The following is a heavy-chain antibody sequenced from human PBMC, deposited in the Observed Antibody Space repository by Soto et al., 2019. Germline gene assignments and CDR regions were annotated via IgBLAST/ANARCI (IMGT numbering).Heavy chain of an antibody. V-gene: IGHV4-61*01. CDR2: IYYSGST. Sequence: PSETLSLTCTVSGGSVSSGSYYWSWIRQPPGKGLEWIGYIYYSGSTNYNPSLKSRVTISVDTSKNQFSLKLSSVTAADTAVHFCARRYGSAIDYWGQGTLVTVSS. CDR1: GGSVSSGSYY. J-gene: IGHJ4*02. D-gene: IGHD1-26*01. CDR3: ARRYGSAIDY.